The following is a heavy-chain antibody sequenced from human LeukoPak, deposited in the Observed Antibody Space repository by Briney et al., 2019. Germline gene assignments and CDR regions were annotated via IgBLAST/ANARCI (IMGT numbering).Heavy chain of an antibody. J-gene: IGHJ3*02. CDR1: GGSISSSNW. CDR3: ARKELTTVGGDAFDI. V-gene: IGHV4-4*02. CDR2: IYHSGST. Sequence: SETLSLTCAVSGGSISSSNWWSWVRQPPGKGLEWIGEIYHSGSTNYNPSLKSRVTISVDKSKNQFSLKLSSVTAADTAVYYCARKELTTVGGDAFDIWGQGTMVTVSS. D-gene: IGHD4-11*01.